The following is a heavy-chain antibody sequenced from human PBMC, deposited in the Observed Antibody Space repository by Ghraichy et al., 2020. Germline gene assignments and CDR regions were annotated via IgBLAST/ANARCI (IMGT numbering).Heavy chain of an antibody. Sequence: ASVKVSCKASGYTFTSYDINWVRQATGQGLEWMGWMNPNSGNTGYAQKFQGRVTMTRNTSISTAYMELSSLRSEDTAVYYCARAPPLARAARGDYWGQGTLVTVSS. D-gene: IGHD6-6*01. CDR1: GYTFTSYD. CDR3: ARAPPLARAARGDY. J-gene: IGHJ4*02. CDR2: MNPNSGNT. V-gene: IGHV1-8*01.